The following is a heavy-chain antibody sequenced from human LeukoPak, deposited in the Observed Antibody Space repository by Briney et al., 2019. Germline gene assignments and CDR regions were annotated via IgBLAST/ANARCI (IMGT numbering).Heavy chain of an antibody. CDR1: GGSISSSNW. D-gene: IGHD6-19*01. Sequence: AGTLTLTCAVSGGSISSSNWCRWVRQPPRKGLEWIGEIYHSGSTNYNPSLKSRVTISVDKSKNQFSLKLSSVTAADTAVYYCARDVRAVAKAFDIWGQGTMFTVSS. J-gene: IGHJ3*02. V-gene: IGHV4-4*02. CDR2: IYHSGST. CDR3: ARDVRAVAKAFDI.